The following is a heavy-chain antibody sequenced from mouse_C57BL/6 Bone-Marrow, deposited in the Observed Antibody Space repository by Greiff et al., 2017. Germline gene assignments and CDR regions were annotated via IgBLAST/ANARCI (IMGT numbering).Heavy chain of an antibody. Sequence: EVKLVASGGDLVKPGGSLQLSCAASGFTFSSYGMSWVRPTPDKRLEWVATISSGGSYTYYPDSVKGRFTISRDNATNTLYLQMSSLKSEDTAMYYCARHGRIYYGDDEGDYWGQGTTLTVSS. V-gene: IGHV5-6*01. CDR1: GFTFSSYG. CDR3: ARHGRIYYGDDEGDY. D-gene: IGHD2-2*01. CDR2: ISSGGSYT. J-gene: IGHJ2*01.